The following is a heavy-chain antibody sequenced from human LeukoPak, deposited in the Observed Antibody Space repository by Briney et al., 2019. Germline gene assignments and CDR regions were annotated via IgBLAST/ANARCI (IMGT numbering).Heavy chain of an antibody. D-gene: IGHD4-11*01. CDR1: RFTFSSYS. V-gene: IGHV3-21*01. CDR3: ARVTSGNWHFDL. CDR2: ISPGSSYI. Sequence: PGGSLRLSCAAPRFTFSSYSMNWVRQAPGKGLEWVSSISPGSSYIYYADSVKGRFTISRDDAKNSLYLQMNSLRAEDTAVYYCARVTSGNWHFDLWGRGTLVTVSS. J-gene: IGHJ2*01.